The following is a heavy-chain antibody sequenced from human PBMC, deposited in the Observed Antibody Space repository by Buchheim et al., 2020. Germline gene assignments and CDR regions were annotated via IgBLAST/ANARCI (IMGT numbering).Heavy chain of an antibody. D-gene: IGHD2/OR15-2a*01. CDR1: GATTNTHW. Sequence: QVFLQESGPGVVQPSATLSLTCDVSGATTNTHWWSWVRQPPGKGLEWIGEILRSGGTNYNPSLKSRGTLSMDRSRNRSSLKLISVTAADTAVYYCARNADFCLDYWGQGAL. J-gene: IGHJ4*02. CDR3: ARNADFCLDY. V-gene: IGHV4-4*02. CDR2: ILRSGGT.